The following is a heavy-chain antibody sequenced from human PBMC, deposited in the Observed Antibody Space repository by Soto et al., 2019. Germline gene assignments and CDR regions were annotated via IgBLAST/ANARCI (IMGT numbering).Heavy chain of an antibody. V-gene: IGHV3-23*01. Sequence: PGGSLRLSCAASGFTFSSYAMSGGRQAPGKGLEWVSAISGRGGSTYYADSVKGRFTISRDNSKNTLYLQMNSLRAEDTAVYYRANTMEDIDYYGSRSYFSPFGDWGQAPLVTLSS. CDR2: ISGRGGST. D-gene: IGHD3-10*01. CDR1: GFTFSSYA. CDR3: ANTMEDIDYYGSRSYFSPFGD. J-gene: IGHJ4*02.